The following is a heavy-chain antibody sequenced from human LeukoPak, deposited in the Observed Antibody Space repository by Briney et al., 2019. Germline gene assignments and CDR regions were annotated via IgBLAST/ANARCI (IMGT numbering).Heavy chain of an antibody. V-gene: IGHV3-53*01. CDR3: AKDQNYITGTPAGY. CDR2: IFRTGNI. J-gene: IGHJ4*02. Sequence: PGGSLRLSCAASGFTVSATYIGWVRQAPGKGLDWVSVIFRTGNIFYADSVKGRFTISRDNSKNTLYLQMNSLRAEDTAVYYCAKDQNYITGTPAGYWGQGTLVTVSS. CDR1: GFTVSATY. D-gene: IGHD1-7*01.